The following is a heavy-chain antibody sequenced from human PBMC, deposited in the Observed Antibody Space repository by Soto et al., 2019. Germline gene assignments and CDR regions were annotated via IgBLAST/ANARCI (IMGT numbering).Heavy chain of an antibody. J-gene: IGHJ4*02. Sequence: GGSLRLSCAASGFTYSTYTMHWVRQAPGKGLEWVAVISYDGNNKFYADSVKGRFTISRDSTKNSLYLQMNNLRAGDTAVYYCTRSTSVVGPTTVWAFDYWGQGALVTVSS. CDR3: TRSTSVVGPTTVWAFDY. CDR1: GFTYSTYT. D-gene: IGHD1-26*01. V-gene: IGHV3-30*14. CDR2: ISYDGNNK.